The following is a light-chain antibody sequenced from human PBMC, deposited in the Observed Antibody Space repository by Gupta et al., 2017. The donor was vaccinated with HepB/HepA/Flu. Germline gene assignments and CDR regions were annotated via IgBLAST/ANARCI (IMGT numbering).Light chain of an antibody. CDR2: GNS. CDR1: SSNIGAGYD. Sequence: QSVLTQPPSVSGAPGQRVTIPCTGSSSNIGAGYDVHWYQQLPVTAPKLLIYGNSNRPSGVPDRFSGSKSGTSASLAITGLQAEDEADYYCQSYDSSLSGYYVFGTGTKVTVL. J-gene: IGLJ1*01. V-gene: IGLV1-40*01. CDR3: QSYDSSLSGYYV.